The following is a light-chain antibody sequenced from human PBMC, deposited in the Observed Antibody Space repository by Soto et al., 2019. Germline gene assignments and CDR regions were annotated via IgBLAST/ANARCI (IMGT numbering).Light chain of an antibody. CDR1: QSISDT. CDR2: GAS. CDR3: QQYNNWPPTWT. Sequence: EIVMTQSPVTLSLSPGGRATLSCRASQSISDTLAWYQQKPGQAPRLLIHGASTRATGIPARFSGSGSGTEFTLTISSLQSEDFAVYYCQQYNNWPPTWTFGQGSKV. J-gene: IGKJ1*01. V-gene: IGKV3-15*01.